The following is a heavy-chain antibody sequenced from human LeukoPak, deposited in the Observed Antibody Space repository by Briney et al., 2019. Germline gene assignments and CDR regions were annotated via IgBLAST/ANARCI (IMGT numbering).Heavy chain of an antibody. V-gene: IGHV4-4*07. CDR2: IYTSGST. CDR1: GGSISSYY. D-gene: IGHD3-22*01. Sequence: SETLSLTCTVSGGSISSYYWSWIRQPAGKGLEWIGRIYTSGSTNYNPSLKSRVTVSVDTSKNQFSLKLSSVTAADTAVYYCARHSGSYDSRAYFNYWGQGTLVTVSS. CDR3: ARHSGSYDSRAYFNY. J-gene: IGHJ4*02.